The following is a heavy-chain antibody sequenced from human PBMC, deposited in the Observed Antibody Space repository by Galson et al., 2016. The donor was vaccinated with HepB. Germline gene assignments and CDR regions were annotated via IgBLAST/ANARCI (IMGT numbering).Heavy chain of an antibody. Sequence: SVKVSCKASGYTFTTYAIYWVRQAPGQRLEWMGWINGGSGNINYSQKLQGRVTITMDTSASTAYMELSSLKSDDTAVYYCARGFKADYFMDVWSTGTTVTVSS. CDR1: GYTFTTYA. CDR3: ARGFKADYFMDV. CDR2: INGGSGNI. V-gene: IGHV1-3*01. J-gene: IGHJ6*03.